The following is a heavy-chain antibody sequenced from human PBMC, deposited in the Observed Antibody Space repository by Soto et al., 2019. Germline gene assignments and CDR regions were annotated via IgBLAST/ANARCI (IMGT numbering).Heavy chain of an antibody. D-gene: IGHD6-19*01. J-gene: IGHJ5*02. CDR3: ARGRGRYSSGWSWFDP. CDR1: GGTIRSPDW. Sequence: SETLSRTCVVSGGTIRSPDWWTFFRQPPGKGLEWIGEIFQSGSTNYTPSLESRVTISVDKSKNQFSLTLTSVTAADTAVYFCARGRGRYSSGWSWFDPWGQGILVTVSS. V-gene: IGHV4-4*02. CDR2: IFQSGST.